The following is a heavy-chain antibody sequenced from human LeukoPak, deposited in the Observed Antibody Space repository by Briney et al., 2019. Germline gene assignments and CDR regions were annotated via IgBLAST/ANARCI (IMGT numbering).Heavy chain of an antibody. J-gene: IGHJ6*02. CDR3: ARDRPLDFYCSGGSCYSDYYYYYGMDV. CDR2: ISAYNGNT. CDR1: GYTFTSYG. V-gene: IGHV1-18*01. Sequence: GASVKVFCKASGYTFTSYGISWVRQAPGQGLEWMGWISAYNGNTKYAQKLQGRVTMTTDTSTSTAYMELRSLRSDDTAVYYCARDRPLDFYCSGGSCYSDYYYYYGMDVWGQGTTVTVSS. D-gene: IGHD2-15*01.